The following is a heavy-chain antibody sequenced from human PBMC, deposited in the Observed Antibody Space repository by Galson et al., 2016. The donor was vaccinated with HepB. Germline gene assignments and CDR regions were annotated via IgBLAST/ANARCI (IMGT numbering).Heavy chain of an antibody. CDR2: IDPSDSEI. D-gene: IGHD2-8*02. CDR1: GHSIASYW. V-gene: IGHV5-51*01. Sequence: QSGAEVKKPGESLKLSCKASGHSIASYWIGWVRQLPGKGLECMGIIDPSDSEIRSMPSFRGHCTISADKSTNTAYLQWSSLKASDTAVYYCAAARPPGLVLVYWGLGTRVTVSS. CDR3: AAARPPGLVLVY. J-gene: IGHJ4*02.